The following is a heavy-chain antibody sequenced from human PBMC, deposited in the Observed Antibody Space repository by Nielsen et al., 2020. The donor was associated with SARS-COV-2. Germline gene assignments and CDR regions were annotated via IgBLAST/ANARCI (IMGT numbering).Heavy chain of an antibody. CDR1: GFTFSSYG. D-gene: IGHD4-17*01. CDR2: ISYDGSNK. J-gene: IGHJ4*02. CDR3: AADKVSPHTTVTTRWGHY. V-gene: IGHV3-30*03. Sequence: GESLKISCAASGFTFSSYGMHWVRQAPGKGLEWVAVISYDGSNKYYADSVKGRFTISRDNSKNTLYLQMNSLRAEDTAVYYCAADKVSPHTTVTTRWGHYWGQGTLVTVSS.